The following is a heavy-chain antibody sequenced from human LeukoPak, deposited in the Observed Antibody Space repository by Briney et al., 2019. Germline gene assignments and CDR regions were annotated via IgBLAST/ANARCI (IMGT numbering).Heavy chain of an antibody. J-gene: IGHJ3*02. D-gene: IGHD3-22*01. CDR3: ARDRQYYYDGSGFDAFDI. CDR2: ISAYNGNT. CDR1: GYTFTSYG. Sequence: ASVKVSCKASGYTFTSYGISWVRQAPGQGLEWMGWISAYNGNTNYAQKLQGRVTMTTDTSTSTAYMELRSLRSDDTAVYYCARDRQYYYDGSGFDAFDIWGQGTMVTVSS. V-gene: IGHV1-18*01.